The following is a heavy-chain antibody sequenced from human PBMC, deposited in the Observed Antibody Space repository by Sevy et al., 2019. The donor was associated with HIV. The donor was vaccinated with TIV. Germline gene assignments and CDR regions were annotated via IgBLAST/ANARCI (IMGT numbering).Heavy chain of an antibody. D-gene: IGHD3-22*01. CDR3: ARDWVCDTSGYYLEAAFDI. Sequence: GGSLRLSCAASGFTFSSYWMHWVRQAPGKGLVWVSRINSDGSSTNFADSVKGRFTMSRDNAKNTLYLQMNSLRAEDTAVYYCARDWVCDTSGYYLEAAFDIWGQGTMVTVSS. V-gene: IGHV3-74*01. CDR1: GFTFSSYW. J-gene: IGHJ3*02. CDR2: INSDGSST.